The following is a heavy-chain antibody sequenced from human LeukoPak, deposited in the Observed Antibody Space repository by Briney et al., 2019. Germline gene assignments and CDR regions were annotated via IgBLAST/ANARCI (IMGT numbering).Heavy chain of an antibody. CDR1: GYTFTGYY. CDR3: ARVEQQLVLGTRGGGYELNFDY. V-gene: IGHV1-2*02. Sequence: ASVKVSCKASGYTFTGYYMHWVRQAPGQGLEWMGWINPNSGGTNCAQKFQGRVTMTRDTSISTAYMELSRLRSDDTAVYYCARVEQQLVLGTRGGGYELNFDYWGQGTLVTVSS. CDR2: INPNSGGT. J-gene: IGHJ4*02. D-gene: IGHD6-13*01.